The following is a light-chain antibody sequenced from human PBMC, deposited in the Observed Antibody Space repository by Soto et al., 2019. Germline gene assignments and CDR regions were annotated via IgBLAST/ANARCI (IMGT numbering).Light chain of an antibody. CDR1: SGDVGGYNY. J-gene: IGLJ2*01. CDR3: SSYTISTTLV. V-gene: IGLV2-14*01. CDR2: DVS. Sequence: QSVLTQPASVSGSPGQSITISCTGTSGDVGGYNYVSWYQQHSGKAPKLMIYDVSNRPSGVSNRFSGSKSGNTASLTISGLQAEDEADYYCSSYTISTTLVFGGGTKVTVL.